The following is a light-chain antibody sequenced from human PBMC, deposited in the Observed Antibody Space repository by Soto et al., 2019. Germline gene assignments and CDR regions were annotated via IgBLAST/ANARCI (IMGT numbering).Light chain of an antibody. Sequence: QSALTQPPSASGSPGQSVTISCTGTSSDVGGYNYVSWYQQHPGKAPKLMIYEVTKRPSGVPDRFSGSKSGNTASLTVSGLQADDEADYYCSSYAGSNNLLFGGGTKLTVL. CDR2: EVT. CDR1: SSDVGGYNY. J-gene: IGLJ2*01. CDR3: SSYAGSNNLL. V-gene: IGLV2-8*01.